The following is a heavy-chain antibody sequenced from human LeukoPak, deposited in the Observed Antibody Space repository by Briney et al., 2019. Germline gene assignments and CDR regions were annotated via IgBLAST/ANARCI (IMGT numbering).Heavy chain of an antibody. Sequence: SVMVSCKASGGTFSSYAISWVRQAPGQGLEWMGRIIPILGIANYAQKFQGRVTITADKSTSTAYIELSSLRSEDTAVYYCARGGAAAGTSPFDYWGQGTLVTVSS. CDR2: IIPILGIA. J-gene: IGHJ4*02. CDR3: ARGGAAAGTSPFDY. CDR1: GGTFSSYA. V-gene: IGHV1-69*04. D-gene: IGHD6-13*01.